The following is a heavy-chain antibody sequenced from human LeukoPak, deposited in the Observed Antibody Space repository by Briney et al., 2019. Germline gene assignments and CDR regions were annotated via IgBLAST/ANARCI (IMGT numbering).Heavy chain of an antibody. V-gene: IGHV4-31*02. CDR3: ARGRRREQWLRRDFDY. D-gene: IGHD6-19*01. CDR1: GGSISSGGYY. J-gene: IGHJ4*02. Sequence: PSQTLSLTCTVSGGSISSGGYYWSWIRQHPGKGLEWIGYMYYSGSTYYNPSLKSRVTISVDTSKNQFTLKLSSVTAADTAVYYCARGRRREQWLRRDFDYWGQGTLVTVSS. CDR2: MYYSGST.